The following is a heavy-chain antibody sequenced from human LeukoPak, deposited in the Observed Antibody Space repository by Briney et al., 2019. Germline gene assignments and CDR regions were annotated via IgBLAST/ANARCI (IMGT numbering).Heavy chain of an antibody. CDR3: ARSVASTTYYYPFDH. J-gene: IGHJ4*02. CDR1: GYTFTGYY. V-gene: IGHV1-2*02. CDR2: INPNSGGT. Sequence: ASVKVSCKASGYTFTGYYMHWVRQAPGQGLEWMGWINPNSGGTNYAQKFQGRVTMTRDTSISTAYMELSRLRSDDTAVYYCARSVASTTYYYPFDHWGQGTLVTVSS. D-gene: IGHD2/OR15-2a*01.